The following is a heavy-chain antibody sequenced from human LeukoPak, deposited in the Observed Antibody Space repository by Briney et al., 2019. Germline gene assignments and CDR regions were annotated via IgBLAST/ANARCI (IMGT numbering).Heavy chain of an antibody. J-gene: IGHJ4*02. Sequence: GASVKVSCKASGGTFSSYAISWVRQAPGQGLEWMGGIIPIFDTANYAQKFQGRVTITADESTSAAYMELSSLRSEDTAVYYCASSRISRAYYFDYWGQGTLVTVSS. CDR1: GGTFSSYA. CDR2: IIPIFDTA. CDR3: ASSRISRAYYFDY. V-gene: IGHV1-69*13. D-gene: IGHD2/OR15-2a*01.